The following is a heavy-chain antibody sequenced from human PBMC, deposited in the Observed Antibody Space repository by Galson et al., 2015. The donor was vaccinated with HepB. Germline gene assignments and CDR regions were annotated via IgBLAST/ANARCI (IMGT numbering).Heavy chain of an antibody. J-gene: IGHJ4*02. CDR1: GYTLTELS. D-gene: IGHD6-13*01. Sequence: SVKVSCKVSGYTLTELSMHWVRQAPGKGLEWMGGFDPEDGETIYAQKFQGRVTMTEDTSTDTAYMELSSLRSEDTAVYYCATVGLRSSWYGSFDYWGQGTLVTVSS. V-gene: IGHV1-24*01. CDR3: ATVGLRSSWYGSFDY. CDR2: FDPEDGET.